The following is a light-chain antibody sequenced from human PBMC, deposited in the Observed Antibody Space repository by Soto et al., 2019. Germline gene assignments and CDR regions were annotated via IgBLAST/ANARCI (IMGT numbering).Light chain of an antibody. V-gene: IGKV1-5*03. Sequence: DIQMTQSPSTLSASVGDRVTITCRASQNIRSWLAWYQQKPGKAPRLLIYKASSLESGVPSRFSGTVYGREFALTIRSLQRDDSATYYCHQYDSSSTFSRGTKVDVK. J-gene: IGKJ4*02. CDR3: HQYDSSST. CDR1: QNIRSW. CDR2: KAS.